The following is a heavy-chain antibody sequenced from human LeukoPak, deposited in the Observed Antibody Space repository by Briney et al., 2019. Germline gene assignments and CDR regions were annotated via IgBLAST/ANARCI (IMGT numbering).Heavy chain of an antibody. Sequence: GGSLRLSCAASGFTFSSYGMSWVRQAPGKGLEWVSAISGSGGSTYYADSVKGRFTISRDNSKNTLYLQMKSLRAEDTSVYYCAKDIPGAFWYFDLWGQGTLVTVSS. CDR3: AKDIPGAFWYFDL. CDR1: GFTFSSYG. CDR2: ISGSGGST. D-gene: IGHD1-14*01. V-gene: IGHV3-23*01. J-gene: IGHJ2*01.